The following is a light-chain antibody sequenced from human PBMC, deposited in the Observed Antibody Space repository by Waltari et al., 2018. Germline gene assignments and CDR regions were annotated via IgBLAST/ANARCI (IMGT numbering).Light chain of an antibody. CDR3: SSYTTSSAPGV. CDR1: DSDVGAYDF. J-gene: IGLJ1*01. CDR2: EVS. Sequence: QSALTQPASVSGSPGQSITISCSGTDSDVGAYDFVSWYQQHPGKAPHLIIYEVSNRPSGISNRFSASNAGNTASLTSSGLQAEDEADYYCSSYTTSSAPGVFGTGTRVTVL. V-gene: IGLV2-14*01.